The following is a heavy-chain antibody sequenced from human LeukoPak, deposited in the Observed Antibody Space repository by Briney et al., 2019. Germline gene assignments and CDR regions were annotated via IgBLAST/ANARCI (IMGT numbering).Heavy chain of an antibody. J-gene: IGHJ4*02. V-gene: IGHV3-21*01. CDR2: ISSSSSYI. Sequence: GGSLRLSCAASGFTFSSYSMNWVRQAPGKGLEWVSSISSSSSYIYYADSVKGRFTISRDNAKNSLYLQMNSLRAEDTAVYYCARGSTYYYGSGSLYYNYWGQGTLVTVSS. CDR1: GFTFSSYS. CDR3: ARGSTYYYGSGSLYYNY. D-gene: IGHD3-10*01.